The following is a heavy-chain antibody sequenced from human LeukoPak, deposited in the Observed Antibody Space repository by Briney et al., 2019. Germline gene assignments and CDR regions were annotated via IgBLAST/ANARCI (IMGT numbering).Heavy chain of an antibody. D-gene: IGHD1-26*01. J-gene: IGHJ4*02. CDR2: IKQDGSEK. Sequence: PGGSLRLSCAASGFTFSSYWMSWVRQAPWNGLEWVANIKQDGSEKYYVDSVKDRFIISRDSAKNSLYLQMNSLRPEDTAVYYCARHSGSYFALDYWGQGTLVTVSS. CDR1: GFTFSSYW. CDR3: ARHSGSYFALDY. V-gene: IGHV3-7*03.